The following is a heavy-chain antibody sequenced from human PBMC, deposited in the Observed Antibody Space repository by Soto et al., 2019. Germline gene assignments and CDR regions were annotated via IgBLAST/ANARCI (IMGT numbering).Heavy chain of an antibody. V-gene: IGHV4-34*01. D-gene: IGHD5-12*01. J-gene: IGHJ6*03. CDR1: GGSFSGYY. CDR3: ARGYSGYYNYYYYMDV. Sequence: SETLSLTCAVYGGSFSGYYWSWIRQPPGKGLEWIGDINYSGSTNYNPSLKSRVTISVDTSKNQFSLKLSSVTAADTAVYYCARGYSGYYNYYYYMDVWGKGTTVTVSS. CDR2: INYSGST.